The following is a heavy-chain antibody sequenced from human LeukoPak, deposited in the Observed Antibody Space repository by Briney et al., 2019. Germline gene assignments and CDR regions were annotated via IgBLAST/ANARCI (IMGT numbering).Heavy chain of an antibody. CDR1: GFTFSDYG. CDR3: ARDIYRAAAGPSYY. CDR2: SWYDGSKA. J-gene: IGHJ4*02. V-gene: IGHV3-33*01. Sequence: GGSLRLSCEASGFTFSDYGIHWVRQTPDKALEWVALSWYDGSKAYYADSVKGRFTVSRDNSKNSLYLQMDSLRAGDTAVYYCARDIYRAAAGPSYYWGQGTLVTVSS. D-gene: IGHD6-13*01.